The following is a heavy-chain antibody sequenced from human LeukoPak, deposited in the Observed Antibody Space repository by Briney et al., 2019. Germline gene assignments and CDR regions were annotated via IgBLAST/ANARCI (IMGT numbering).Heavy chain of an antibody. J-gene: IGHJ4*02. D-gene: IGHD1-26*01. V-gene: IGHV3-23*01. Sequence: QPGGSLRLSCAASGFTFSSYAMSWVCQAPGKGLEWVSAIGGSGGSTYYADSVKGRFTISRDNSKNTLYLQMNSLRVEDTAVYYCAKSIVPFDYWGQGTLVTVSS. CDR3: AKSIVPFDY. CDR1: GFTFSSYA. CDR2: IGGSGGST.